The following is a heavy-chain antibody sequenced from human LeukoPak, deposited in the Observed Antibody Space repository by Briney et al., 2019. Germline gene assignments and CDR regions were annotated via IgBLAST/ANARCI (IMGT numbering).Heavy chain of an antibody. J-gene: IGHJ4*02. Sequence: SETLSLTCTVSGGSISSSSYYWGWIRQPPGKGLEWIGSIYYSGSTYYNPSLKSRVTISVDTSKNQFSLKLSSVTAADTAVYYCARAYYDSSGSPSYFDYWGQGTLVTVSS. CDR1: GGSISSSSYY. D-gene: IGHD3-22*01. V-gene: IGHV4-39*07. CDR2: IYYSGST. CDR3: ARAYYDSSGSPSYFDY.